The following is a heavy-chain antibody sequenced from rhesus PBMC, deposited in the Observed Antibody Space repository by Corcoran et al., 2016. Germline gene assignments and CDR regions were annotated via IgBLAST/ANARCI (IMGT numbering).Heavy chain of an antibody. D-gene: IGHD4-29*01. CDR3: ARYDYGSNSNSLDV. V-gene: IGHV4-147*01. CDR1: GGSLSRNY. J-gene: IGHJ5-2*02. Sequence: QVQLQESGPGLVTPSETLSLTCAVSGGSLSRNYWSWIRQSPGTGLEWIGYIYGGSGSTSYNPSLKSRVTSSTDTSKNQFSLKLSSVTAADTAVYYCARYDYGSNSNSLDVWGRGVLVTVSS. CDR2: IYGGSGST.